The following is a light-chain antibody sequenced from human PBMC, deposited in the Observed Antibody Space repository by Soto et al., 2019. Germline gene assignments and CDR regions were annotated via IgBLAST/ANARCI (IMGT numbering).Light chain of an antibody. J-gene: IGKJ1*01. Sequence: NVFTQSPGTLSLSPGERATLSCRASESLSNTFLSWYQQKPGQAPRLLIYGVFSRATGIPDRFSGSGSGTDFTLTISRLEPEDSAVYFCHQYAYSTRTFGQGTKVDIK. CDR3: HQYAYSTRT. CDR1: ESLSNTF. V-gene: IGKV3-20*01. CDR2: GVF.